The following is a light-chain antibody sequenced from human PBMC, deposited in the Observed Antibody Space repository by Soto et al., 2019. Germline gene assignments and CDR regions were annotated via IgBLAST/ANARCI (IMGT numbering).Light chain of an antibody. CDR2: GSS. Sequence: EVVLRQYPAILSVSPGERATLSCRASQSVSGNLAWYQQKPGQAPRLLISGSSTRATGIPARFSGSGSGTEFTLTISSLQSEDFAVYYWQQYNNWPPLTFGGGTKVEIK. J-gene: IGKJ4*01. CDR3: QQYNNWPPLT. CDR1: QSVSGN. V-gene: IGKV3-15*01.